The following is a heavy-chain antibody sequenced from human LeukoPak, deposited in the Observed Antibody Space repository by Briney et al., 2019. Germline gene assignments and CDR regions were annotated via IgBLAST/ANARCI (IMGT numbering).Heavy chain of an antibody. Sequence: GASVKVSCKASGYTFTSYGISWVRQAPGQGLEWMGWISAYNGNTNYAQKLQGRVTMTTDTSTSTAYMELRSLRSEDTAVYYCARGLLVATFYYYYYMDVWGKGTTVTVSS. CDR2: ISAYNGNT. CDR1: GYTFTSYG. CDR3: ARGLLVATFYYYYYMDV. J-gene: IGHJ6*03. V-gene: IGHV1-18*01. D-gene: IGHD5-12*01.